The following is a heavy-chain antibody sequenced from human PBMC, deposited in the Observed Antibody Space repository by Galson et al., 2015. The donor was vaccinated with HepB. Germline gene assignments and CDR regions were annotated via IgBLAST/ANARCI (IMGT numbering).Heavy chain of an antibody. CDR2: ISTSYGNT. CDR3: ARDVIVGSIYDASDI. Sequence: SVKVSCKASGYTFKNYGISWVRRAPGQGLEWMGWISTSYGNTNYAQKFQGRVTMTTDTSTGTVHMELRSLRSDDTALYYCARDVIVGSIYDASDIWGQGTMVTVSS. V-gene: IGHV1-18*01. J-gene: IGHJ3*02. CDR1: GYTFKNYG. D-gene: IGHD1-26*01.